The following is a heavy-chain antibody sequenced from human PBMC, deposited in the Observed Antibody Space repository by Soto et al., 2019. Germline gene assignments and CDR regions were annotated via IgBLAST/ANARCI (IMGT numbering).Heavy chain of an antibody. Sequence: QVQLQQWGAGLLKPSETLSLTCAVYGGSFSGYYWSWIRQPPGKGLGWIGEINHSGSTNYNPSLKSRVTISVDTSKNQFSLKLSSVTAADTAVYYCARDPRWGDAFDIWGQGTMVTVSS. D-gene: IGHD1-26*01. CDR1: GGSFSGYY. J-gene: IGHJ3*02. V-gene: IGHV4-34*01. CDR3: ARDPRWGDAFDI. CDR2: INHSGST.